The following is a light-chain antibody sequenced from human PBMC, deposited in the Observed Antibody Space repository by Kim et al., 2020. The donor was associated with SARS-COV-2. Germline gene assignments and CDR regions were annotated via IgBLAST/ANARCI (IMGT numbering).Light chain of an antibody. V-gene: IGLV3-1*01. CDR3: QAWDNSIV. J-gene: IGLJ2*01. CDR2: QDI. Sequence: SYELTQPPSVSVYPGQTASITCSGHRLGRKYVYWYQQKPGQPPLLVMSQDIKRPSGIPERFSGSTSGDTATLTISGTQALDEADYYCQAWDNSIVFGGGTPLTVL. CDR1: RLGRKY.